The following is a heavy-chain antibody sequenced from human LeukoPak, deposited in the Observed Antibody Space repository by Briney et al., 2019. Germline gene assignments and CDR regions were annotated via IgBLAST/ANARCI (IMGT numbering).Heavy chain of an antibody. CDR1: GGTFSSYA. D-gene: IGHD1-26*01. V-gene: IGHV1-69*13. CDR3: SISEPPLYYFDY. CDR2: IIPIFGTA. Sequence: SVKVSCKASGGTFSSYAISWVRQAPGQGREWMGGIIPIFGTANYAQKFQGRVTITADESTSTAYMELSSLRSEDTAVYYCSISEPPLYYFDYWGQGTLVTVSS. J-gene: IGHJ4*02.